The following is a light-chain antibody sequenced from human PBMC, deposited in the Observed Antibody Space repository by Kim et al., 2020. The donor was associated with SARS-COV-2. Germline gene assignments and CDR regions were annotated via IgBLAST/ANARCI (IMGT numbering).Light chain of an antibody. Sequence: SSELTQDPVVSVALGQTVRITCHGDSLRNYFADWCQQRPGQAPVVVIYDKDTRPSGIPDRFSGSGSDNTASLNITGAQAEDEADYFCYSRDTSGSHVIFGGGTKVTVL. CDR1: SLRNYF. CDR3: YSRDTSGSHVI. CDR2: DKD. V-gene: IGLV3-19*01. J-gene: IGLJ2*01.